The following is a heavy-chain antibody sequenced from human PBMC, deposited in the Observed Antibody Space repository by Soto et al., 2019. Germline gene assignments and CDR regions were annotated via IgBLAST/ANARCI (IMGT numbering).Heavy chain of an antibody. V-gene: IGHV4-30-4*01. CDR3: AREYYYDSSGYYPSDY. J-gene: IGHJ4*02. CDR2: IYYNGNT. D-gene: IGHD3-22*01. Sequence: QVQLQESGPGLVRPSQTLSLTCTVSGGSINSGDYYWSWIRQPPGKGLEWIGYIYYNGNTFYNPSLKSRVTISLDTSKNQFSLRLTSVTAADTAVYYCAREYYYDSSGYYPSDYWGQGTLVTVSS. CDR1: GGSINSGDYY.